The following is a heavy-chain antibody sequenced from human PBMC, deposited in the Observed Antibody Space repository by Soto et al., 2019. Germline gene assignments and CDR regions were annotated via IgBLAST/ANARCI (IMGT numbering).Heavy chain of an antibody. CDR3: ARTPTYSASWYYPIDY. Sequence: SQALSLTSAVDAGSLNDYYCNLVRQPPGKGLEWIGEINHRGSTKYNPSLKSRVTISADTSKNQISLKLTSVTAADTAVYYCARTPTYSASWYYPIDYWGQGTPVT. D-gene: IGHD6-13*01. CDR1: AGSLNDYY. J-gene: IGHJ4*02. V-gene: IGHV4-34*01. CDR2: INHRGST.